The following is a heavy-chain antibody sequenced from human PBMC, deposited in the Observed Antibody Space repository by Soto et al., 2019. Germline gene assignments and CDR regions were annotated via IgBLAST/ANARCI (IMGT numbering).Heavy chain of an antibody. CDR3: ANSITIFGVVE. D-gene: IGHD3-3*01. V-gene: IGHV3-30-3*01. CDR2: ISYDGSNK. Sequence: PGGSLRLSCAASGFTFSSYAMHWVRQAPGKGLEWVAVISYDGSNKYYADSVKGRFTISRDNSKNTLYLQMNSLRAEDTAVYYCANSITIFGVVEWGQGTLVTVSS. J-gene: IGHJ4*02. CDR1: GFTFSSYA.